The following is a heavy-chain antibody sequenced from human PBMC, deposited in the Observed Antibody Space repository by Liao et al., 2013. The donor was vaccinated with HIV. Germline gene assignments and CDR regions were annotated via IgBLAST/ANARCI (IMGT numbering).Heavy chain of an antibody. V-gene: IGHV4-61*02. CDR1: GGSLRSDSYY. CDR3: ARLISPSGLDY. CDR2: IYTGGGT. J-gene: IGHJ4*02. D-gene: IGHD1-26*01. Sequence: QVQLRESGPGLVKPSQTLSLTCTVSGGSLRSDSYYWSWIRQPAGKGLEWIGRIYTGGGTDYNPSLKSRVTISLDTSKNQFSLKLSSVTAADTAVYYCARLISPSGLDYWGQGILVTVSS.